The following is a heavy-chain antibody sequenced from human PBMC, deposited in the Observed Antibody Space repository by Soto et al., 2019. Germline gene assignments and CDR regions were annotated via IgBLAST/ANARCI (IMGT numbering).Heavy chain of an antibody. D-gene: IGHD5-12*01. V-gene: IGHV3-30-3*01. Sequence: LRLSCAASGFTFSSYAMHWVRQAPGKGLEWVAVISYDGSNKYYADSVKGRFTISRDNSKNTLYLQMNSLRAEDTAVYYCARVEMATIAFDYWGQGTLVTVSS. J-gene: IGHJ4*02. CDR3: ARVEMATIAFDY. CDR1: GFTFSSYA. CDR2: ISYDGSNK.